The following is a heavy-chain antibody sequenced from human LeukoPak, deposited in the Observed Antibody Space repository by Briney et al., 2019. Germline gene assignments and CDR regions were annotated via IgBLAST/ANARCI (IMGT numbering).Heavy chain of an antibody. V-gene: IGHV3-7*01. CDR2: IHDDGNVK. CDR1: GFTLSSYG. J-gene: IGHJ4*02. CDR3: ARGRGWVDH. D-gene: IGHD3-16*01. Sequence: GGSLRLSCTVSGFTLSSYGMSWIRQAPGKGLEWVANIHDDGNVKNYVDSVKGRFTISRDDARNSVYLQLNSLRVEDTALYYCARGRGWVDHWGQGTLVTVSS.